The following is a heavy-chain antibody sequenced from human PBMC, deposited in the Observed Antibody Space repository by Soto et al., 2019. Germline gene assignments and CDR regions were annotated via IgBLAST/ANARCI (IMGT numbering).Heavy chain of an antibody. CDR3: AKDLYPDIEYYGSGSPGYYGMDV. D-gene: IGHD3-10*01. CDR2: MSYDGSNK. CDR1: GFTFSSYS. J-gene: IGHJ6*02. V-gene: IGHV3-30*18. Sequence: GGSRRLSCAASGFTFSSYSMHWVRQDPGKGLEWVAVMSYDGSNKYYADSVKGRFTISRDNSKNTLYLQMNSLSAEDTAVYYCAKDLYPDIEYYGSGSPGYYGMDVWGQGTTVTVSS.